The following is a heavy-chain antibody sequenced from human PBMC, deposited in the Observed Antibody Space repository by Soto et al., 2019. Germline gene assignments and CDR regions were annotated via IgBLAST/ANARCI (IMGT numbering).Heavy chain of an antibody. V-gene: IGHV3-21*01. D-gene: IGHD2-15*01. CDR1: GFAFRSYN. CDR3: ASATVVAATFDF. CDR2: ISSGSSNI. Sequence: EVQLVESGGGLVKPGGSLTLSCAVSGFAFRSYNMNCVRQAPGKGLEWVASISSGSSNIYYADSVKGRFTISRDNAKNSLFLQMDSLRAEDSAVYYSASATVVAATFDFWGQGTLVTVTS. J-gene: IGHJ4*02.